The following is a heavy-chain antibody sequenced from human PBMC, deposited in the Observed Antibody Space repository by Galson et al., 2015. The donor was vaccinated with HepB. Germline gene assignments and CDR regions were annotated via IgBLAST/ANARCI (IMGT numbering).Heavy chain of an antibody. CDR2: INPNSGGT. CDR3: ARPVGIVVVPAADDAFDI. J-gene: IGHJ3*02. CDR1: GYTFTGYY. D-gene: IGHD2-2*01. Sequence: SVKVSCKASGYTFTGYYMHWVRQAPGQGLEWMGWINPNSGGTNYAQKFQGRVTMTRDTSISTAYMELSRLRSDDTAVYYCARPVGIVVVPAADDAFDIWGQGTMVTVSS. V-gene: IGHV1-2*02.